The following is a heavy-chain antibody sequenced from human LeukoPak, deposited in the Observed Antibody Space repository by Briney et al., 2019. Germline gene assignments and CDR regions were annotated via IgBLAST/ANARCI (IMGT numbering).Heavy chain of an antibody. D-gene: IGHD3-10*02. J-gene: IGHJ6*02. V-gene: IGHV3-48*04. CDR3: ARVFGDPPHGMDV. Sequence: GGSLRLSCAASGFTFSSYWMSWVRQAPGKGLEWVSYISSSGSTIYYADSVKGRFTISRDNAKNSLYLQMNSLRAEDTAVYYCARVFGDPPHGMDVWGQGTTVTVSS. CDR1: GFTFSSYW. CDR2: ISSSGSTI.